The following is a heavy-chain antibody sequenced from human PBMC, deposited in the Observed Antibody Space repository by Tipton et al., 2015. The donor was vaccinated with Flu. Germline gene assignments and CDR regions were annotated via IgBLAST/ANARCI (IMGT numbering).Heavy chain of an antibody. CDR3: ARRTDSGSFNWFDS. J-gene: IGHJ5*01. D-gene: IGHD1-26*01. Sequence: GLVKPSETLSLTCTVSSGSIRSTNYFCAWIRQPPGKRLELIGSIYPSGTTYYNPSLKSRVTISVDTSKSQFSLNLSSVTAADTAVYYCARRTDSGSFNWFDSWGHGTLVTVSS. CDR1: SGSIRSTNYF. CDR2: IYPSGTT. V-gene: IGHV4-39*07.